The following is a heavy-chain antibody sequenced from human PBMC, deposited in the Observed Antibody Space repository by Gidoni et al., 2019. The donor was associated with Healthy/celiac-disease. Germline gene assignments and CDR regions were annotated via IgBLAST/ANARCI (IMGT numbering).Heavy chain of an antibody. D-gene: IGHD3-22*01. CDR1: GYTFTSYG. J-gene: IGHJ5*02. V-gene: IGHV1-18*01. CDR2: ISAYNGNT. CDR3: ARDMRGSYDSSGYYYVRANWFDP. Sequence: QVQLVQSGAEVKKPGASVKVSCKASGYTFTSYGIIWVRQAPGQGLEWMGWISAYNGNTNYAQKLQGRVTMTTDTATSTAYMELRSLRSDDTAVYYCARDMRGSYDSSGYYYVRANWFDPWGQGTLVTVSS.